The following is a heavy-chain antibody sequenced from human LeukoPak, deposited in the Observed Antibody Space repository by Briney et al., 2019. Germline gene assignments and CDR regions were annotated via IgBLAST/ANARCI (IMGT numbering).Heavy chain of an antibody. CDR3: ARDRGHTAMVLSY. CDR2: ISYDGSNK. Sequence: GGSLRLSCAASGFTFSSYAMHWVRQAPGKGLEWVAVISYDGSNKYYADSVKGRFTISRDNSKNTLYLQMNSLRAEDTAVYYCARDRGHTAMVLSYWGQGTLVTVSS. J-gene: IGHJ4*02. V-gene: IGHV3-30*04. D-gene: IGHD5-18*01. CDR1: GFTFSSYA.